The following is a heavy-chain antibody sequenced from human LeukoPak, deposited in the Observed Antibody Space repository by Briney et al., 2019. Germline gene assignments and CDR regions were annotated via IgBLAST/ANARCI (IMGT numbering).Heavy chain of an antibody. CDR3: ATGGIGLDF. CDR1: GFTFSSYA. CDR2: IKSRPAGGTI. J-gene: IGHJ4*02. D-gene: IGHD6-13*01. V-gene: IGHV3-15*01. Sequence: GGSLRLSCAASGFTFSSYAMTWVRRAPGKGLEWVGRIKSRPAGGTIDCAAPVKGRFTISRDDSKNTVYLQMSGLKTEDTAVYYCATGGIGLDFWGQGTLVTVSS.